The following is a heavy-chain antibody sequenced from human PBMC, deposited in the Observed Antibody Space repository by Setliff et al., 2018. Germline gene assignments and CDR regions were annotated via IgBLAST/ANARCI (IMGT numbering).Heavy chain of an antibody. CDR3: ARHLLVQGTYHFDY. J-gene: IGHJ4*02. CDR2: MYYSGST. CDR1: GGSISSGSYY. D-gene: IGHD3-10*01. Sequence: TLSLTCSVSGGSISSGSYYWGWIRQSPGKGLEWIGSMYYSGSTYYNPSLKGRVTLSVDTTKNQFSLKLTSMTAADTAVYFCARHLLVQGTYHFDYWGQGSPVTVSS. V-gene: IGHV4-39*01.